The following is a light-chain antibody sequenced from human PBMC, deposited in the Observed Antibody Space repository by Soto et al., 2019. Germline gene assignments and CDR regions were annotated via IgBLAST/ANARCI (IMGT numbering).Light chain of an antibody. V-gene: IGLV2-8*01. CDR1: SSDVGGFNY. CDR2: EVS. J-gene: IGLJ2*01. Sequence: QSVLTQPPSATGSAGQSVTISCTGTSSDVGGFNYVSWYQQHPDKATYLMISEVSKRPSVVSVRFSGCSSGNTASLTVSGHQADAEADYYCSSVAGNNNLVFVGGTKLT. CDR3: SSVAGNNNLV.